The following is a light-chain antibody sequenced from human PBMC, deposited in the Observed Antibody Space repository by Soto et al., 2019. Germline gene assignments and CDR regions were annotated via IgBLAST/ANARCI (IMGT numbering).Light chain of an antibody. J-gene: IGKJ4*01. CDR3: QQYASAPLT. Sequence: DIVLTKSPGTLSLSPGERATLSCRASQPVAKNYLAWYQQQPGQAPRLLIFGSSSRATGIPDRFSGSGSGTDFTLTINRLEPEDFAVYYCQQYASAPLTFGGGTKVEIK. CDR2: GSS. V-gene: IGKV3-20*01. CDR1: QPVAKNY.